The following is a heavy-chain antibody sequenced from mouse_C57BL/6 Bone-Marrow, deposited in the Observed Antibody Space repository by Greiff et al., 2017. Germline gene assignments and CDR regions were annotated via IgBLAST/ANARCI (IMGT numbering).Heavy chain of an antibody. J-gene: IGHJ2*01. CDR2: ISSGGSYT. CDR3: ARHYYGSRYCFDY. D-gene: IGHD1-1*01. V-gene: IGHV5-6*01. CDR1: GFTFSSYG. Sequence: EVHLVESGGDLVKPGGSLKLSCAASGFTFSSYGMSWVRQTPDKRLEWVATISSGGSYTYYPDSVKGRFTISRDNAKNTLYLQMSSLKSEDTAMYYCARHYYGSRYCFDYWGQGTTLTVSS.